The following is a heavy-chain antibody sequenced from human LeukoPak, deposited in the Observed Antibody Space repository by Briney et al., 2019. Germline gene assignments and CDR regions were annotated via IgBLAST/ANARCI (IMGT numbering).Heavy chain of an antibody. Sequence: SETLSLTCTVSGGSINTYYWSWIRQPPGKGLEWIGYIYYSGSTNYNPSLKSRVTISVDTSKNQFSLKLSSVTAADTAVYYCARDLSGYQFDYWGQGTLATVSS. CDR2: IYYSGST. CDR3: ARDLSGYQFDY. CDR1: GGSINTYY. V-gene: IGHV4-59*01. J-gene: IGHJ4*02. D-gene: IGHD5-18*01.